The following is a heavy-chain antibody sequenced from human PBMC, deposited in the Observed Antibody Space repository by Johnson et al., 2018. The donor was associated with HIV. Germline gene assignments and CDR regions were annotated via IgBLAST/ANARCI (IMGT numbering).Heavy chain of an antibody. Sequence: QVQLVESGGGVVQPGRSLRLSCAASGFTFSSYGMHWVRQAPGKGLEWVAVISYDGSNKYYADSVKGRFTISRDNSKNKLYLQMNSLRAEDTAVYYCARDKGHAFDIWCQGTMVTVCS. CDR1: GFTFSSYG. CDR2: ISYDGSNK. CDR3: ARDKGHAFDI. V-gene: IGHV3-30*03. J-gene: IGHJ3*02.